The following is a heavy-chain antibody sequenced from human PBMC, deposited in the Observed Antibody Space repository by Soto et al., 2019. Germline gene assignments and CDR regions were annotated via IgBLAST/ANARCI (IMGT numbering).Heavy chain of an antibody. CDR3: ARHFGTVRTYYYYYGLDV. Sequence: VXPVKVASKASEYPLTTFYIHWVRQTPGQGLEWMGMISPSGDSTTYAQRLQCRVTMTRDTSTSTAFLELRSLRSEDTAMYYCARHFGTVRTYYYYYGLDVWGQGTTVTVSS. J-gene: IGHJ6*02. CDR2: ISPSGDST. V-gene: IGHV1-46*01. CDR1: EYPLTTFY. D-gene: IGHD3-3*01.